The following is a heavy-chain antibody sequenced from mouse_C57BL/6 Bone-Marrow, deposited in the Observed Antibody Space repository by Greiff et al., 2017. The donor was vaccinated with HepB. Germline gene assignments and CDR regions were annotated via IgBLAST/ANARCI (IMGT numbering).Heavy chain of an antibody. V-gene: IGHV6-6*01. D-gene: IGHD1-1*02. Sequence: EVQVVESGGGLVQPGGSMKLSCAASGFTFSDAWMDWVRQSPEKGLEWVAEIRNKANNHATYYAESVKGRFTISRDNSKSSVYLQMNSLRAEDTGIYYGTRNGDYCAMDYWGQGTSVTVSS. CDR1: GFTFSDAW. CDR2: IRNKANNHAT. CDR3: TRNGDYCAMDY. J-gene: IGHJ4*01.